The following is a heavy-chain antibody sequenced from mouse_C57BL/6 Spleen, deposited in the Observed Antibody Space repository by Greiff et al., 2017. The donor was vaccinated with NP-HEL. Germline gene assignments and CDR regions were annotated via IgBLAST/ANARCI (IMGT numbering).Heavy chain of an antibody. Sequence: QVQLQQPGAELVKPGASVKLSCKASGYTFTSYWMHWVKQRPGQGLEWIGMIHPNSGSTNYNEKFKSKATLTVDKSSSTAYMQLSNLTSEDSAVYYCARSNKFITTVGATDWYFDVWGTGTTVTVSS. CDR3: ARSNKFITTVGATDWYFDV. CDR2: IHPNSGST. J-gene: IGHJ1*03. V-gene: IGHV1-64*01. CDR1: GYTFTSYW. D-gene: IGHD1-1*01.